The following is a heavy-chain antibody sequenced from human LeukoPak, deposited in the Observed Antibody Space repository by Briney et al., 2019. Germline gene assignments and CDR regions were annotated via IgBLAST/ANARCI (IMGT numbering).Heavy chain of an antibody. D-gene: IGHD3-22*01. Sequence: SETLSLTCTVSAASISSGGYYWTWIRQHPGKGLEWIGYIYHSGSAYYNPSLKSRVTMSVDTSKNQFSLTLNSVTAADTAVYHCARGGYDSSGYYVYWFDPWGQGTLVTVLS. J-gene: IGHJ5*02. CDR2: IYHSGSA. CDR1: AASISSGGYY. V-gene: IGHV4-31*03. CDR3: ARGGYDSSGYYVYWFDP.